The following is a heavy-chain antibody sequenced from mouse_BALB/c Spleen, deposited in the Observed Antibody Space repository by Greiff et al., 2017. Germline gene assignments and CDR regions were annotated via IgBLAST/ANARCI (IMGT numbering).Heavy chain of an antibody. CDR3: ARALYYGSSYGFAY. J-gene: IGHJ3*01. Sequence: VKVVESGAELVRPGVSVKISCKGSGYTFTDYAMHWVKQSHAKSLEWIGVISTYYGDASYNQKFKGKATMTVDKSSSTAYMELARLTSEDSAIYYCARALYYGSSYGFAYWGQGTLVTVSA. V-gene: IGHV1S137*01. CDR1: GYTFTDYA. CDR2: ISTYYGDA. D-gene: IGHD1-1*01.